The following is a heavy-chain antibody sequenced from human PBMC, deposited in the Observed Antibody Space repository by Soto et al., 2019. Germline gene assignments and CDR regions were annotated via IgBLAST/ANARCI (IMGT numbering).Heavy chain of an antibody. V-gene: IGHV4-30-2*05. CDR2: IYYSGST. CDR1: GGSISSGGYS. CDR3: GIVDMITFEGITGPNDAFAL. D-gene: IGHD3-16*01. Sequence: SETLSLTCAVSGGSISSGGYSWSWIRQPPGKGLEWIGYIYYSGSTYYNPSLKSRVTISVDTSKNQFSLKLTSVTAADTAVYYCGIVDMITFEGITGPNDAFALWGQGTMVTVSS. J-gene: IGHJ3*01.